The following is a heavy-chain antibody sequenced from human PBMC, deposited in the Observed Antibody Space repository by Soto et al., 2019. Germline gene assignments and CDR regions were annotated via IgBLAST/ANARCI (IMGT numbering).Heavy chain of an antibody. Sequence: QVQLQQWGAGLLKPSETLSLTCAVYGGSFSGYYWSWIRQPPGKGLEWIGEINHSGSTNYNPSLKSRVTMSVATSKNQVSLKLSSVTAADTAVYYCERVSGIYYYGMDVWGQGTTFTVSS. CDR3: ERVSGIYYYGMDV. J-gene: IGHJ6*02. CDR2: INHSGST. V-gene: IGHV4-34*01. CDR1: GGSFSGYY. D-gene: IGHD3-10*01.